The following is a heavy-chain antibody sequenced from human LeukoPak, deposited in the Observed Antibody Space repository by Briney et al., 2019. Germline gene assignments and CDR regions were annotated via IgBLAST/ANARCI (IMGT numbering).Heavy chain of an antibody. D-gene: IGHD5-12*01. J-gene: IGHJ6*02. Sequence: GGSLRLSCSAPGFTFSSYVMHWVRQAPGKGLEYVSAISSNGGSTYYADSVKGRFTISRDNSKNTLYLQMNGLRVEDTAVYYCVKGHGGGTYSGYDLSRSYYGMDVWGQGTTVTVSS. CDR3: VKGHGGGTYSGYDLSRSYYGMDV. CDR1: GFTFSSYV. V-gene: IGHV3-64D*06. CDR2: ISSNGGST.